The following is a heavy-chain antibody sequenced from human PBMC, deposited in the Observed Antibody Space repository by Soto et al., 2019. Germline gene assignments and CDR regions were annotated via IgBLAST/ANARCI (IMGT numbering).Heavy chain of an antibody. Sequence: SETLSLTCTVSGGSISSSSYYWGWIRQPPGKGLEWIGSIYYSGSTYYNPSLKSRVTISVDKSKNQFSLKLSSVTAADTAVYYCARHPDYSNLVYYYYYGMDVWGQGTTVTVSS. CDR2: IYYSGST. D-gene: IGHD4-4*01. J-gene: IGHJ6*02. CDR3: ARHPDYSNLVYYYYYGMDV. CDR1: GGSISSSSYY. V-gene: IGHV4-39*01.